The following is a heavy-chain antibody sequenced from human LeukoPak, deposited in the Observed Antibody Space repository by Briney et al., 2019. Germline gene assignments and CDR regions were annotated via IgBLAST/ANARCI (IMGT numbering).Heavy chain of an antibody. CDR2: VYYSKTT. V-gene: IGHV4-59*01. CDR3: SRVALLTGHNYYALDV. Sequence: SETLSLTCSVFGDSIGNDYWTWIRHPPGTGLEWIWYVYYSKTTVYNPSLKSRVTLSVDTSTNQFSLKLSSVSAADTAVYYCSRVALLTGHNYYALDVWGQGTTVIVSS. CDR1: GDSIGNDY. J-gene: IGHJ6*02. D-gene: IGHD3-9*01.